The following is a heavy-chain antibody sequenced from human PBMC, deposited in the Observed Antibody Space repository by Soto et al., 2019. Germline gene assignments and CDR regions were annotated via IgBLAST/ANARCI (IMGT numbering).Heavy chain of an antibody. CDR2: IIPIFGTA. CDR3: TRMYYDFWSGYPTSYYYGMDV. D-gene: IGHD3-3*01. CDR1: GGTFSSYA. Sequence: ASVKVSCKASGGTFSSYAISWVRQAPGQGLEWMGGIIPIFGTANYAQKFQGRVTITADESTSTAYMELSSLRSEDTAVYYCTRMYYDFWSGYPTSYYYGMDVWGQGTTVTVSS. J-gene: IGHJ6*02. V-gene: IGHV1-69*13.